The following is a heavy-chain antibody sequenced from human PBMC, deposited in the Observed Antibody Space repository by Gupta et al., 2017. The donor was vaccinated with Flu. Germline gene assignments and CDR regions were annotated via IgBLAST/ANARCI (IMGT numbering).Heavy chain of an antibody. V-gene: IGHV3-7*01. J-gene: IGHJ6*02. D-gene: IGHD4-17*01. CDR3: ARCRDYGDNVGYFYYGEDV. Sequence: GLEWVANIKQDGSEKYYVDSVKGRFTISRDNAKNSLYLQMNSLRVEDTAVYYCARCRDYGDNVGYFYYGEDVWGQGTTVTVSS. CDR2: IKQDGSEK.